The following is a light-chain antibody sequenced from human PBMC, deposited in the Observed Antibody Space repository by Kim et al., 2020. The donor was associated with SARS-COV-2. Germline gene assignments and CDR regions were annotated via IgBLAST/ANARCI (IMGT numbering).Light chain of an antibody. CDR3: SSYTSSSTLWG. CDR2: DVS. Sequence: QSALTQPASVSGSPGQSITISCTGTSSDVGGYNYVSWYQQHPGKAPKLMIYDVSKRPSGVSNRFSGSKSGNTASLTISVRQAEDEADYYCSSYTSSSTLWGLGGGTQLTVL. CDR1: SSDVGGYNY. V-gene: IGLV2-14*01. J-gene: IGLJ3*02.